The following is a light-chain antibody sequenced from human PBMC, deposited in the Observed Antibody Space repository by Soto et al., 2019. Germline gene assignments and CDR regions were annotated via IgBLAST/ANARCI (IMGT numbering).Light chain of an antibody. CDR1: QSVSSSY. Sequence: EIVLTQSPGTLSLSPGERATLSCRASQSVSSSYLAWYQQKPGQAPRLLIYGASSRATGIPDRFSGSGSGRDFTLTISRLEPEDFAVYYCQQYGSPPVTFGQGTKVEIK. CDR3: QQYGSPPVT. CDR2: GAS. J-gene: IGKJ1*01. V-gene: IGKV3-20*01.